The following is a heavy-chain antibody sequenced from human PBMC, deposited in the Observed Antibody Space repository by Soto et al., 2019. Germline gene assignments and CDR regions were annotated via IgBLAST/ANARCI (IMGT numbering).Heavy chain of an antibody. CDR3: ARAQIVVVPAAISPPRYNWFDP. CDR1: GGSISSGGYY. J-gene: IGHJ5*02. Sequence: SETLSLTCTVSGGSISSGGYYWSWIRQHPGKGLEWIGYIYYSGSTYYNPSLKSRVTISVDTSKNQFSLKLSSVTAADTAVYYCARAQIVVVPAAISPPRYNWFDPWGQGTLVTVSS. V-gene: IGHV4-31*03. D-gene: IGHD2-2*01. CDR2: IYYSGST.